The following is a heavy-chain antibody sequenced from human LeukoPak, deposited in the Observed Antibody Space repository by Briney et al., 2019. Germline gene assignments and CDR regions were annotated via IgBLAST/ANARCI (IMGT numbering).Heavy chain of an antibody. Sequence: PGGSLRLSCAASGFAFTTYTMNWVRQATGKGLEWVSYISSSGTTIYYADSVRGRFTISRDNAKNSLYLQMNSLRAEDTAIYYCARDQGYYYYYMDVWGKGTTVTVSS. CDR2: ISSSGTTI. V-gene: IGHV3-48*01. J-gene: IGHJ6*03. CDR3: ARDQGYYYYYMDV. CDR1: GFAFTTYT.